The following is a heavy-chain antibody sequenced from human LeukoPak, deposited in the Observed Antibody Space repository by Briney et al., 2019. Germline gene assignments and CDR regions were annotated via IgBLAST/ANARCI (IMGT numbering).Heavy chain of an antibody. J-gene: IGHJ4*02. Sequence: KLGESLKISCKGSGYSFTSYWIGWVRQMPGKGLEWMGIIYPGNSDTRYSPSFQGQVTISADKSITTAYLQWRSLKASDTAMYYCARWGTVTRFVVDYWGQGTLVTVSS. V-gene: IGHV5-51*01. CDR2: IYPGNSDT. D-gene: IGHD4-17*01. CDR1: GYSFTSYW. CDR3: ARWGTVTRFVVDY.